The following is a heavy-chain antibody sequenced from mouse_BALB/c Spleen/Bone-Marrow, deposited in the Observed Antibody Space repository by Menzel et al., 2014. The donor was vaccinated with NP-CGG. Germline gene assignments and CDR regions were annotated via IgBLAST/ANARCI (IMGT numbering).Heavy chain of an antibody. D-gene: IGHD2-1*01. Sequence: LVESGAELAKPGASVKMSCKASGYTFTTYWMHWVKQRPGQGLEWIGYINPSTGYTAYNQKFKDKATLTADKSSNTAYMQLSSLTSEDSAAYYCARGNYQSMHYWGQGTSGTVSS. CDR1: GYTFTTYW. CDR3: ARGNYQSMHY. V-gene: IGHV1-7*01. J-gene: IGHJ4*01. CDR2: INPSTGYT.